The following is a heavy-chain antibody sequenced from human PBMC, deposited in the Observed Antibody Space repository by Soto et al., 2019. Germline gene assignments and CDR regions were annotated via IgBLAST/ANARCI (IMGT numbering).Heavy chain of an antibody. D-gene: IGHD4-4*01. Sequence: ASVKVSCKASGYTFTGYHMHWVRQAPGQGLEWMGWINPNSGGTNYAQKFQGWVTMTRDTSISTAYMELSRLRSDDTAVYYCASGITTVTSFDYWGQGTLVTVSS. J-gene: IGHJ4*02. CDR1: GYTFTGYH. CDR3: ASGITTVTSFDY. CDR2: INPNSGGT. V-gene: IGHV1-2*04.